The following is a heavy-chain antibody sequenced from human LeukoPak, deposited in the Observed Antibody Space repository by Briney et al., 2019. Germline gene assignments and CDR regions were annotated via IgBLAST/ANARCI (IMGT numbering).Heavy chain of an antibody. CDR1: GGSISSSSYY. J-gene: IGHJ5*02. Sequence: SETLSLTCTVSGGSISSSSYYWGWIRQPPGTGLEWIGSIYYSGSTYYNPSLKSRVTISVDTSKNQFSLKLSSVTAADTAVYYCARRLAAAGPNWFDPWGQGTLVTVSS. V-gene: IGHV4-39*01. CDR3: ARRLAAAGPNWFDP. CDR2: IYYSGST. D-gene: IGHD6-13*01.